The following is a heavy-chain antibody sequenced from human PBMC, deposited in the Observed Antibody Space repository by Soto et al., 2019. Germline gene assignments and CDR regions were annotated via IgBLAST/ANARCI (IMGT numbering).Heavy chain of an antibody. V-gene: IGHV1-18*01. CDR1: GFTFSNYG. D-gene: IGHD2-8*01. Sequence: GASVKVSCKASGFTFSNYGLNWVRQAPGQGLEWMGWVSANNGHTNYAQNLQGRVSMTTDTSTSTAYMELRGLTFDDTAVYYCARDIESVTAKHFFYYYAMDVWGQGPTVTVSS. J-gene: IGHJ6*02. CDR3: ARDIESVTAKHFFYYYAMDV. CDR2: VSANNGHT.